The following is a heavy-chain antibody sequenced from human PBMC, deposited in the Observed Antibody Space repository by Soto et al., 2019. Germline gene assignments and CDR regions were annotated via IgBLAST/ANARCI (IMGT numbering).Heavy chain of an antibody. CDR2: INHSGST. D-gene: IGHD6-13*01. V-gene: IGHV4-34*01. Sequence: PSETLSLTCAVYGGSFSGYYWSWIRQPPGKGLEWIGEINHSGSTNYNPSLKSRVTISVDTSKNQFSLKLSSVTAADTAVYYCARGLAAAPELNFDYWGQGTLVTVSS. CDR1: GGSFSGYY. J-gene: IGHJ4*02. CDR3: ARGLAAAPELNFDY.